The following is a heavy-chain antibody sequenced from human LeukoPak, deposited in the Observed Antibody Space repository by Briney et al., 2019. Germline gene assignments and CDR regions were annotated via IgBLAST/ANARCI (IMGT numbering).Heavy chain of an antibody. CDR2: ISAYNGNT. V-gene: IGHV1-18*01. CDR3: ARSPRGVPKTREYFDY. Sequence: ASVKVSCKASGYTFTSYGISWVRQAPGQGLEWMGWISAYNGNTNYAQKLQGRVTMTTDTSTSTAYMELRSLRSDDTAVYYCARSPRGVPKTREYFDYWGQGTLVTVSS. D-gene: IGHD2-8*01. CDR1: GYTFTSYG. J-gene: IGHJ4*02.